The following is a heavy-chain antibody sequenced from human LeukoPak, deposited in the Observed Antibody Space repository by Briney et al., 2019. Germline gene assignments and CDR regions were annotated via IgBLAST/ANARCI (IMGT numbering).Heavy chain of an antibody. Sequence: SETLSLTCAVYGGSFSGYYWSWIRQPPGKGLEWIGEINHSGSTNYNPSLKSRVTISVDTSKNQFSLKLSSVTAADAAVYYCARSLLASNRIAVAMHDIGGNWFDPWGQGTLVTVSS. CDR2: INHSGST. D-gene: IGHD6-19*01. CDR1: GGSFSGYY. J-gene: IGHJ5*02. V-gene: IGHV4-34*01. CDR3: ARSLLASNRIAVAMHDIGGNWFDP.